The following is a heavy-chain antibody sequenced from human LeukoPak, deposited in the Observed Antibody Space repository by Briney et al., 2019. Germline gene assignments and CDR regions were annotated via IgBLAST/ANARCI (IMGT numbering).Heavy chain of an antibody. CDR3: ARGGYYDSSAYSLDY. CDR1: AFTFSTSG. J-gene: IGHJ4*02. D-gene: IGHD3-22*01. Sequence: TGGSLRLSCAASAFTFSTSGMHWVRQAPGKGLEWVAFIWSDGSNEYYADSVKGRFTISRDNSKNTLYLQMNSLRAEDTAVYYCARGGYYDSSAYSLDYWGQGTLVTVSS. V-gene: IGHV3-33*01. CDR2: IWSDGSNE.